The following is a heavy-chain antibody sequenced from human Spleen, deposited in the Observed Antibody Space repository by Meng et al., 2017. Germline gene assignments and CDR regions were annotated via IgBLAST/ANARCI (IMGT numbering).Heavy chain of an antibody. V-gene: IGHV4-59*12. CDR1: GGSISSYY. CDR2: IHYSGST. Sequence: SETLSLTCTVSGGSISSYYWSWIRQPPGKGREWIGYIHYSGSTNYNTSLKSRVTISVDTSKNQFSLKLSSVTAADTAVYYCARVLLGSSWEKFDYWGQGTLVTVSS. D-gene: IGHD6-13*01. CDR3: ARVLLGSSWEKFDY. J-gene: IGHJ4*02.